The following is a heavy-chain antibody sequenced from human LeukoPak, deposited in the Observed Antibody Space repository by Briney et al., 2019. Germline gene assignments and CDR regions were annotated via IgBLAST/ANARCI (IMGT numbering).Heavy chain of an antibody. CDR2: ISGSGGST. Sequence: GGSLRLSCTASGFSFSTYAMSWVRQAPGKGLEWVSAISGSGGSTYYADSVKGRFTISRDNSKNTLYLQMNSLRAEDTAVYYCAKDPLAPFDYWGQGTLVTVSS. J-gene: IGHJ4*02. CDR3: AKDPLAPFDY. V-gene: IGHV3-23*01. CDR1: GFSFSTYA.